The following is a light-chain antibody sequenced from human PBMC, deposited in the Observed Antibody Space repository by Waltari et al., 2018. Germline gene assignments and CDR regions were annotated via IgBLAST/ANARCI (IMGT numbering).Light chain of an antibody. V-gene: IGKV3-15*01. CDR2: GAS. CDR1: QSFSSN. CDR3: QQYNKWPPWT. Sequence: EIVMTQSPATLSVSPGERTTLACRASQSFSSNLAWYQQKPGQAPRLLIYGASNRATGIPARFSGSGTGTEFTLTISSMQSEDIAVYYCQQYNKWPPWTFGQGTKVEIK. J-gene: IGKJ1*01.